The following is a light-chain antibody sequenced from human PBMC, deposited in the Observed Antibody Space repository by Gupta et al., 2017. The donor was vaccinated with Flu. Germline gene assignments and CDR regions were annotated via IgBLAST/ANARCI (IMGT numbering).Light chain of an antibody. Sequence: QPVLTQPSSASASPGASVPPPCTLSSGYHTYKVDWDQQRPGKGPRFVMRVGPGGIVGSKGEGIPDRFSVLGSGLNRDLTIRNIQEEEESDYHCGADHGSGSNFLVVFGGGTRLTVL. CDR3: GADHGSGSNFLVV. J-gene: IGLJ2*01. CDR1: SGYHTYK. V-gene: IGLV9-49*03. CDR2: VGPGGIVG.